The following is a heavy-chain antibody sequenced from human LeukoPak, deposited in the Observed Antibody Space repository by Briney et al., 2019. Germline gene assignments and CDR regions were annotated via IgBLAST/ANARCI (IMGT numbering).Heavy chain of an antibody. Sequence: PSETLSLTCTVSGGSISSSSYYWGWIRQPPGTGLEWIGSIYYSGSTYYNPSLKSRVTISVDTSKNQFFLKLSSVTAADTAVYYCARGASYYYYYMDVWGKGTTVTVSS. J-gene: IGHJ6*03. CDR2: IYYSGST. CDR3: ARGASYYYYYMDV. CDR1: GGSISSSSYY. V-gene: IGHV4-39*07.